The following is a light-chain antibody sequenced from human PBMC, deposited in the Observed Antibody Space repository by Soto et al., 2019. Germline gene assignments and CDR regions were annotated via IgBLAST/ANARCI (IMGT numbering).Light chain of an antibody. Sequence: EIVMTQSPATLSVSPGERATLSCRASQSVSSNLAWYQQIPGQAPRLLIYGASTRATGIPARFSGSGSGTDFTLTITSLQSEDFAVYYCQQYNNWPPITFGQGTRLEIK. J-gene: IGKJ5*01. CDR1: QSVSSN. V-gene: IGKV3-15*01. CDR3: QQYNNWPPIT. CDR2: GAS.